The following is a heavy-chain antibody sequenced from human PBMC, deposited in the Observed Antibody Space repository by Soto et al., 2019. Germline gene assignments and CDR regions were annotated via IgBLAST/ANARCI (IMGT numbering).Heavy chain of an antibody. CDR3: ARDGRFLEWSAPDDYGMDV. CDR1: GYTFTSYG. V-gene: IGHV1-69*13. D-gene: IGHD3-3*01. Sequence: SVKVSCKASGYTFTSYGISWVRQAPGQGLEWMGWISPNIGTANYAQKFQGRVTITADESTSTAYMELSSLRSEDAAVYYCARDGRFLEWSAPDDYGMDVWGQGTTVTVSS. CDR2: ISPNIGTA. J-gene: IGHJ6*02.